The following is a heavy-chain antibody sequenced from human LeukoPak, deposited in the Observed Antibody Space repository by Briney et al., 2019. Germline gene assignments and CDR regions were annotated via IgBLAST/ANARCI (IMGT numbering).Heavy chain of an antibody. D-gene: IGHD5-18*01. CDR3: ARGRGEYNYGAEFQH. Sequence: ASVKVSCKASGGTFSSYAINWVRQATGQGLEWMGWMNPNSANTGYAQKFQGRVTMTRNTSISTAYMELSSLRSEDTAVYYCARGRGEYNYGAEFQHWGQGTLVTVSS. CDR2: MNPNSANT. CDR1: GGTFSSYA. J-gene: IGHJ1*01. V-gene: IGHV1-8*02.